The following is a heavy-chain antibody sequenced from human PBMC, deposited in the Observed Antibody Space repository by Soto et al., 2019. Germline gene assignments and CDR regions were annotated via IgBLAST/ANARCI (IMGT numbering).Heavy chain of an antibody. Sequence: GGSLRLSCVVSGFTISSYWMHWVRQAPGKGLVWVSRINGDGSSTNYADSVKGRFTISRDNARNSLYLQMNSLRHEDTAVYYCASLTIFGVVPHFDSWGQGTPVTVSS. D-gene: IGHD3-3*01. J-gene: IGHJ4*02. V-gene: IGHV3-74*01. CDR2: INGDGSST. CDR3: ASLTIFGVVPHFDS. CDR1: GFTISSYW.